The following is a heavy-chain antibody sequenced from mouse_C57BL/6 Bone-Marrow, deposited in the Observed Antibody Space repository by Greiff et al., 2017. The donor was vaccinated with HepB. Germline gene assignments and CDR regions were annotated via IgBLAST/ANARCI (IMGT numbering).Heavy chain of an antibody. J-gene: IGHJ4*01. CDR3: ARLITKAMDY. D-gene: IGHD2-4*01. CDR2: INPNNGGT. Sequence: VQLQQSGPELVKPGASVKISCKASGYTFTDYYMNWVKQSHGKSLEWIGDINPNNGGTSYNQKFKGKATLTVDKSSSTAYMELRSLTSEDSAVYYCARLITKAMDYWGQGTSVTVSS. CDR1: GYTFTDYY. V-gene: IGHV1-26*01.